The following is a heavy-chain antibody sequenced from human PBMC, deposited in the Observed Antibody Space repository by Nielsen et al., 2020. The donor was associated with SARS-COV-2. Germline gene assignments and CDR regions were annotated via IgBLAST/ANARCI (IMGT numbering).Heavy chain of an antibody. CDR3: AKLIDYGDSDFDL. CDR2: ISSNGGST. CDR1: GFTFSSYA. V-gene: IGHV3-64*01. D-gene: IGHD4-17*01. J-gene: IGHJ2*01. Sequence: GESLKISCAASGFTFSSYAMHWVRQAPGKGLEYVSAISSNGGSTYYANSVKGRFTISRDNSKNTLYLQMGSLRAEDMAVYYCAKLIDYGDSDFDLWGRGTLVTVSS.